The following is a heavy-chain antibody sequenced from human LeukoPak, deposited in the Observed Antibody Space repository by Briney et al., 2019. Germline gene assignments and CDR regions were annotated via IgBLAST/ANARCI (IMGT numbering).Heavy chain of an antibody. D-gene: IGHD2-2*01. CDR2: ISSSSSYT. CDR3: ARVRYCSSTSCEGPNYFDY. Sequence: GGSLRLSCAASGFTFSDYYMSWIRQAPGKGLEWVSYISSSSSYTNYADSVKGRFTISRDNAKNSLYLQMNSLRAEDTAVYYCARVRYCSSTSCEGPNYFDYWGQGTLVTVSS. J-gene: IGHJ4*02. V-gene: IGHV3-11*06. CDR1: GFTFSDYY.